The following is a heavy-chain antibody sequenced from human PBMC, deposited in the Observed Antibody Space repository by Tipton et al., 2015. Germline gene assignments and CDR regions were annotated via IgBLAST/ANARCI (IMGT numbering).Heavy chain of an antibody. V-gene: IGHV4-39*07. CDR2: INHSGST. CDR1: GGSISNSNYY. D-gene: IGHD6-19*01. J-gene: IGHJ4*02. Sequence: TLSLTCTVSGGSISNSNYYWGWIRQPPGKGLEWIGEINHSGSTNYNPSLKSRVTISVDTSKNQFSLKLSSVTAADTAVYYCARAGSGWYGSYYFDYWGQGTLVTVSS. CDR3: ARAGSGWYGSYYFDY.